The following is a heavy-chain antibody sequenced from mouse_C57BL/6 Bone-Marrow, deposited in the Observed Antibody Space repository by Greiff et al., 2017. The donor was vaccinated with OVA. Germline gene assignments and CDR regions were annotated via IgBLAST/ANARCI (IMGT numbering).Heavy chain of an antibody. D-gene: IGHD2-5*01. CDR2: IHPNSGST. CDR3: ARSGYSNYPDY. J-gene: IGHJ2*01. CDR1: GYTFTSYW. Sequence: QVQLQQPGAELVKPGASVKLSCKASGYTFTSYWMHWVKQRPGQGLEWIGMIHPNSGSTNYNEKFKSKATLTVDKSSSTAYMQLSSLTSEDAAVYYCARSGYSNYPDYWGQGTTLTVSS. V-gene: IGHV1-64*01.